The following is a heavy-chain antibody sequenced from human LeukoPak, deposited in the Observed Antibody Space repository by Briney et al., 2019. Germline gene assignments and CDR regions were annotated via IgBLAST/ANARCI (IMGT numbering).Heavy chain of an antibody. D-gene: IGHD6-13*01. V-gene: IGHV3-23*01. CDR2: LRGDGDT. Sequence: GGSLRLSCEASGFTFSSYAMSWVRQAPARGLEWVSSLRGDGDTFYGDSVMGRFTLSRDESRNTVYLQLNNLRVEDTAIYYCAKASWVSSADAVLWGQGTLVTVSS. CDR1: GFTFSSYA. J-gene: IGHJ4*02. CDR3: AKASWVSSADAVL.